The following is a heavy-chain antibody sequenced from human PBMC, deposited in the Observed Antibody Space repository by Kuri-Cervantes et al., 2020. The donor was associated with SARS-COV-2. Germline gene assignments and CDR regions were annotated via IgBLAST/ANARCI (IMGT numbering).Heavy chain of an antibody. D-gene: IGHD2-2*02. J-gene: IGHJ4*02. CDR2: ISSNGGST. V-gene: IGHV3-64D*08. CDR1: GGSFSGYY. CDR3: VKGYCSSTSCYRGGY. Sequence: GGSLRLSCAVYGGSFSGYYWSWIRQPPGKGLEYVSAISSNGGSTYYADSVKGRFTISRDNSKNTLYLQMSSLRAEDTAVYYCVKGYCSSTSCYRGGYWGQGTLVTVSS.